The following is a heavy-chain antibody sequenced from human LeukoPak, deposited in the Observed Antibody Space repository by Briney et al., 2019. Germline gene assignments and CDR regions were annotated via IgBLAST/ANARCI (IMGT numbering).Heavy chain of an antibody. V-gene: IGHV4-34*01. D-gene: IGHD3-22*01. CDR2: INHSGST. CDR1: GGSFSGYY. CDR3: ARSYYYDSSGSRGLYFDY. Sequence: KPSETLSLTCAVYGGSFSGYYWSWIRQPPGKGLEWIGEINHSGSTNYNPSLKSRVTISVDTSKNQFSLKLSSVTAADTAVYYCARSYYYDSSGSRGLYFDYWGQGTLVTVSS. J-gene: IGHJ4*02.